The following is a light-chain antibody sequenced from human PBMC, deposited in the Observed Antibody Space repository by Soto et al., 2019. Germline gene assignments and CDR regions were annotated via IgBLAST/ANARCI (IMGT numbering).Light chain of an antibody. CDR3: HHYDNAPRT. CDR1: QSMTRSY. V-gene: IGKV3-20*01. CDR2: AAS. J-gene: IGKJ1*01. Sequence: DIGLMQSPCTVSLSLGERATLSCRASQSMTRSYIAWYQKKPGQAPRLLIYAASILAPGVPYKFSGTGSGTDYTLTIDRLEPEDFAAYYCHHYDNAPRTFGQGTKVDIK.